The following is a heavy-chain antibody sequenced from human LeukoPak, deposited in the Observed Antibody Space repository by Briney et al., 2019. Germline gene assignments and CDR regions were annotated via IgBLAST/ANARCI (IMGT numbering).Heavy chain of an antibody. CDR2: IIPIFGTA. V-gene: IGHV1-69*05. J-gene: IGHJ4*02. Sequence: GIIPIFGTATYAQKFQGRVTITTDESTSTAYMELSSLRSEDTAVYYCARLITIFGTFAYWGQGTLVTVSS. CDR3: ARLITIFGTFAY. D-gene: IGHD3-3*01.